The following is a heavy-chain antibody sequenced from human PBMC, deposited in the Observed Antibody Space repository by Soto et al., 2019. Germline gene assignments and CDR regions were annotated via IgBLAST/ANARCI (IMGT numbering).Heavy chain of an antibody. V-gene: IGHV1-8*01. CDR3: ARNILGGTTDY. D-gene: IGHD1-7*01. CDR2: VNPQSGNT. J-gene: IGHJ4*02. Sequence: ASVKVSCKGSGFTFSNHDINWVRQAPGQGLEWMGWVNPQSGNTDYPQRFQGRVTITRDTSASTAYMELSSLRSEDTAVYYCARNILGGTTDYWGPGTLVTVSS. CDR1: GFTFSNHD.